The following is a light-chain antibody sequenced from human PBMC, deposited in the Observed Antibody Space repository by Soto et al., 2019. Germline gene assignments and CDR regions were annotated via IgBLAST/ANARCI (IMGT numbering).Light chain of an antibody. V-gene: IGLV2-8*01. CDR3: SSYAGSSVGV. CDR1: SSDVGGYDY. Sequence: QSVLTQPPSASGSLGQSVTISCTGTSSDVGGYDYVSWYQQHPAKAPKLMIYEVTKRPSGVPDRFSGSKSGNTASLTVSGLQAEDEADYYCSSYAGSSVGVFGTGTKVTVL. J-gene: IGLJ1*01. CDR2: EVT.